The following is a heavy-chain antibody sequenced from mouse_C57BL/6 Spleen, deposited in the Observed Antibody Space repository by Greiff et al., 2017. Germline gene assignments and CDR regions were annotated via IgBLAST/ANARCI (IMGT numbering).Heavy chain of an antibody. CDR1: GYTFTDYE. D-gene: IGHD1-1*01. Sequence: QVQLQQSGAELVRPGASVTLSCKASGYTFTDYEMHWVKQTPVHGLEWIGAIDPETGGTAYNQKFKGKAILAADKSSSTAYIELRSLTSEDSAVYYCTRWSVTTVVNFDYWGQGTTLTVSS. V-gene: IGHV1-15*01. J-gene: IGHJ2*01. CDR2: IDPETGGT. CDR3: TRWSVTTVVNFDY.